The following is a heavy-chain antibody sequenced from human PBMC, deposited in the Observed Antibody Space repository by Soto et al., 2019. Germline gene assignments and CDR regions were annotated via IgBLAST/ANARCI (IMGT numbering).Heavy chain of an antibody. J-gene: IGHJ6*02. CDR3: ARDKGYGFGWSSSSGMDV. Sequence: QVQFVQSGAEVMTPGASVKVSCKASGYTFSNFGLSWVRQAPGQGLEWMGWISGYNGNTNSAEKFQGRVTMTTDTSTSTDYMEVRSLTSDDTAVYYCARDKGYGFGWSSSSGMDVWGQGTTVTVAS. D-gene: IGHD5-18*01. CDR1: GYTFSNFG. CDR2: ISGYNGNT. V-gene: IGHV1-18*01.